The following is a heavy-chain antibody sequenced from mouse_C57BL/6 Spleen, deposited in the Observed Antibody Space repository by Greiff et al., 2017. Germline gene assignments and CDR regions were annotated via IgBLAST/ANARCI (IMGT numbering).Heavy chain of an antibody. CDR1: GYSITSGYY. CDR2: ISYDGSN. V-gene: IGHV3-6*01. CDR3: AIFDYDDAMDY. Sequence: EVHLVESGPGLVKPSQSLSLTCSVNGYSITSGYYWNWIRQFPGNKLECMGYISYDGSNNYNPSLKNRISITRDTSKNQFFLKLNSVTTEDTATYYCAIFDYDDAMDYWGQGTSVTVSS. J-gene: IGHJ4*01. D-gene: IGHD2-4*01.